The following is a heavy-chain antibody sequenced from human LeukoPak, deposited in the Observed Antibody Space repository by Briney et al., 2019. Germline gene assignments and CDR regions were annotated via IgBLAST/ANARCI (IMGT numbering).Heavy chain of an antibody. Sequence: PSETLSLTGTVSGGSISSYYWSWIRQPPGKGLEWIGYIYYSGSTNYNPSLKSRVTISVDTSKNQFSLELSSVTAADTARYCSAGSVGATMVCDYWVGGTLVTDSS. V-gene: IGHV4-59*01. CDR2: IYYSGST. CDR3: AGSVGATMVCDY. CDR1: GGSISSYY. D-gene: IGHD1-26*01. J-gene: IGHJ4*02.